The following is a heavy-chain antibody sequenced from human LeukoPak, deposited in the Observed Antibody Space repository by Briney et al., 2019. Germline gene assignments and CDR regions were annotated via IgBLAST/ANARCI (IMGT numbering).Heavy chain of an antibody. J-gene: IGHJ4*02. Sequence: AASVKVSCKASGYTFTGYYMHWVRQAPGQGLEWMGWINPNSGGANYAQKFQGRVTMTRNTSISTAYMELSRLSSDGTAVYYCARGMLRGYSYLLAYWGQGTLGTVSS. CDR3: ARGMLRGYSYLLAY. V-gene: IGHV1-2*02. CDR1: GYTFTGYY. D-gene: IGHD5-18*01. CDR2: INPNSGGA.